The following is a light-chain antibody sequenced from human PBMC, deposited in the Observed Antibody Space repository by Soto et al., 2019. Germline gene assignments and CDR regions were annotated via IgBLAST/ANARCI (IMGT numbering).Light chain of an antibody. Sequence: QSVLTQPPSMSAAPGQKVTISCSGSHSNIGRNSVSWYQQLPGTAPILLIYDNNKRPSGIPDRYSGSKSGASATLGITGLQAGDEADYHCGTWDNSLNTGVFGGGTKVTVL. CDR1: HSNIGRNS. CDR2: DNN. CDR3: GTWDNSLNTGV. V-gene: IGLV1-51*01. J-gene: IGLJ3*02.